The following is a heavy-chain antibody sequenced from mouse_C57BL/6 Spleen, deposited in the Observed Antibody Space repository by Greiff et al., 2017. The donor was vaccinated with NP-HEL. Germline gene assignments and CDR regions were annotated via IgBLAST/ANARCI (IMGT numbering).Heavy chain of an antibody. D-gene: IGHD2-5*01. Sequence: QVQLQQPGAELVRPGTSVKLSCKASGYTFTSYWMHWVKQRPGQGLEWIGVIDPSDSYTNYNQKFKGKATLTVDKSSSTAYMQLSSLTSEDSAVYDCARHSNYDAYWGQGTLVTVSA. CDR2: IDPSDSYT. V-gene: IGHV1-59*01. CDR1: GYTFTSYW. J-gene: IGHJ3*01. CDR3: ARHSNYDAY.